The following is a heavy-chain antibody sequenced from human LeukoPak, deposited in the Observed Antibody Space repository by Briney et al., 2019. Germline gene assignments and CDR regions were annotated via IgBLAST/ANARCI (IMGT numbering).Heavy chain of an antibody. CDR1: GFTFSPYW. V-gene: IGHV3-23*01. CDR2: ISGSGGST. CDR3: AKAATRPTHYYFDY. Sequence: GGSLRLSCVGSGFTFSPYWMSWVRQAPGKGLEWVSAISGSGGSTYYADSVKGRFTISRDNSKNTLYLQMNSLRAEDTAVYYCAKAATRPTHYYFDYWGQGTLVTVSS. J-gene: IGHJ4*02.